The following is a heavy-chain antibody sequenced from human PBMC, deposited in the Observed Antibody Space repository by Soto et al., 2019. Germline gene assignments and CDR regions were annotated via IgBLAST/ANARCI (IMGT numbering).Heavy chain of an antibody. CDR1: GGTFSSYA. J-gene: IGHJ6*02. CDR2: IIPIFGTA. Sequence: QVQLVQSGAEVKKPGSSVKVSCKASGGTFSSYAISWVRQAPGQGLEWMGGIIPIFGTANYAQKFQGRVTITADESTSTAYVELSSLRSEDTAVYYCARVFSVAGATYYYYYGMDVWGQGTTVTVSS. D-gene: IGHD6-19*01. V-gene: IGHV1-69*01. CDR3: ARVFSVAGATYYYYYGMDV.